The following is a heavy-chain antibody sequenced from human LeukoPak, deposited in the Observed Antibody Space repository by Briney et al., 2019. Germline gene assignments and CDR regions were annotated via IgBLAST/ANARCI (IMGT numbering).Heavy chain of an antibody. CDR2: ISSSSKYI. Sequence: GGSLRLSCADSGFSFSGSSMNWVRQAPGKGLDWVSSISSSSKYIYYADSVKGRFTISRDNAKNSLYLQMNSLRAEDTAVYYCTSSGWYSEYYFDYWGQGTLVTVSS. V-gene: IGHV3-21*04. CDR3: TSSGWYSEYYFDY. J-gene: IGHJ4*02. CDR1: GFSFSGSS. D-gene: IGHD6-19*01.